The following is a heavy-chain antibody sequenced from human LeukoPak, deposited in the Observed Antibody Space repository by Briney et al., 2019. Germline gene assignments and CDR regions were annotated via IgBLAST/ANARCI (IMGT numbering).Heavy chain of an antibody. CDR3: ARTKRGYSGYEFDY. J-gene: IGHJ4*02. Sequence: GASVKVSCKASGYTFTGYYMHWVRQAPGQGLEWMGWINPNSGGTNYAQKFQGWVTMTRDTSISTAYMELSRLRSDDTAVYYCARTKRGYSGYEFDYWGQGTLVTVSS. V-gene: IGHV1-2*04. CDR2: INPNSGGT. D-gene: IGHD5-12*01. CDR1: GYTFTGYY.